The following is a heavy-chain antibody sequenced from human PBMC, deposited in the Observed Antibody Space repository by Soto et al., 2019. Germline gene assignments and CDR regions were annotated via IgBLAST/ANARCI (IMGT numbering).Heavy chain of an antibody. J-gene: IGHJ6*02. CDR2: LDQSRGT. V-gene: IGHV4-34*01. Sequence: QVQLQQWGAGLLKASETLSLTCAVVGDSLRGQSWNWIRQSLGKGLECIGELDQSRGTNYNPSLKNRAIISDDTSKNQFSLTLPSVTAADTAVYYCAREDSYGWSGESLDVWGQGTTVTVSS. D-gene: IGHD6-19*01. CDR3: AREDSYGWSGESLDV. CDR1: GDSLRGQS.